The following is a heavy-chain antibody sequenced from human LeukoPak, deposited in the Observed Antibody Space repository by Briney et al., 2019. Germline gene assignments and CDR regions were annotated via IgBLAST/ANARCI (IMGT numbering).Heavy chain of an antibody. CDR3: ARLPIVVVPSTSFDI. Sequence: SETLSLTCTVSGGSISSSSYYWGWIRQPPGKGLEWIGSIYYSGSTYYNPSLKSRVTISVDTSKNQFSLKLSSVTAADTAVYYCARLPIVVVPSTSFDIWGQGTMVTVSS. J-gene: IGHJ3*02. CDR2: IYYSGST. D-gene: IGHD2-2*01. V-gene: IGHV4-39*01. CDR1: GGSISSSSYY.